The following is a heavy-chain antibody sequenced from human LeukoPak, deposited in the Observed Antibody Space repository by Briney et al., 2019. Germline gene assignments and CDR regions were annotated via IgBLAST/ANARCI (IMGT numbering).Heavy chain of an antibody. D-gene: IGHD3-16*02. CDR3: ARDHGDYVWGSYRAYDY. V-gene: IGHV7-4-1*02. J-gene: IGHJ4*02. CDR2: INTNTGNP. Sequence: ASVKVSCKASGYTFTSYAMNWVRQAPGQGLEWMGWINTNTGNPTYAQGFTGRFVFSLDTSVSTAYLQISSLKAEDTAVYYCARDHGDYVWGSYRAYDYWGQGTLVTVSS. CDR1: GYTFTSYA.